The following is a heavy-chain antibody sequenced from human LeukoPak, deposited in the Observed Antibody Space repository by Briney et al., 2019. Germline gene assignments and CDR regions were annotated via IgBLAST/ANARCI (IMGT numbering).Heavy chain of an antibody. Sequence: TLSLTCTVSGGSISSGGYYWSWIRQHPGKGLEWIGYIYYSGSTYYNPSLKSRVTISVDTSKNQFSLKLSSVTAADTAVYYCARTIAAAAAINWFDPWGQGTLGTVSS. CDR1: GGSISSGGYY. D-gene: IGHD6-13*01. J-gene: IGHJ5*02. CDR2: IYYSGST. CDR3: ARTIAAAAAINWFDP. V-gene: IGHV4-31*03.